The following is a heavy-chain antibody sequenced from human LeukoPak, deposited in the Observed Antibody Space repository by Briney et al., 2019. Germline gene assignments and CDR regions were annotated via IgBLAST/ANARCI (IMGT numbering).Heavy chain of an antibody. CDR2: INTNTGNP. V-gene: IGHV7-4-1*02. CDR3: ARGAPDPYSSSWYTYYYYYYYMDV. CDR1: GYTFTSYA. D-gene: IGHD6-13*01. Sequence: GASVKVSCKASGYTFTSYAMNWVRQAPGQGLEWMGWINTNTGNPTYAQGFTGRFVFSLDTSVSTAYLQISSLKAEDTAVYYCARGAPDPYSSSWYTYYYYYYYMDVWGKGTTVTISS. J-gene: IGHJ6*03.